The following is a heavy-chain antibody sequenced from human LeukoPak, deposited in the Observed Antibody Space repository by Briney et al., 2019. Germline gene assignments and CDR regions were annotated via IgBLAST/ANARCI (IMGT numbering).Heavy chain of an antibody. Sequence: PSETLSLTCTVSGGSVTSYYWSWIRQPPGKGLEWIGYIYYTGSTNYNPSLKSRVTISVDTSKNQFSLKLSSVTAADTAMYHCARHIGGVDYYWGQGALVTVSS. V-gene: IGHV4-59*08. CDR1: GGSVTSYY. J-gene: IGHJ4*02. D-gene: IGHD2-8*01. CDR3: ARHIGGVDYY. CDR2: IYYTGST.